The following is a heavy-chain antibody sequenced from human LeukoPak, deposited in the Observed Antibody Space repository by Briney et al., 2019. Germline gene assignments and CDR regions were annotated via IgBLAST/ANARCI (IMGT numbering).Heavy chain of an antibody. Sequence: PSQTLSLTCTVSGGSISSGDYYWSWIRQPPGKGLEWIGYIYYSGSTYYNPSLKSRVTISVDTSKNQFSLKLSSVTAADTAVYYCARGGYCSGGSCYTRVYYYYYYGMDVWGQGTTVTVSS. J-gene: IGHJ6*02. D-gene: IGHD2-15*01. CDR1: GGSISSGDYY. V-gene: IGHV4-30-4*01. CDR2: IYYSGST. CDR3: ARGGYCSGGSCYTRVYYYYYYGMDV.